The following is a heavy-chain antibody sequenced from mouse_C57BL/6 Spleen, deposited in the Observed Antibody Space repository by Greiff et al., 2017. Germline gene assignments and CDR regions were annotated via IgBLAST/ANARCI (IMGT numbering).Heavy chain of an antibody. J-gene: IGHJ4*01. V-gene: IGHV1-64*01. CDR1: GYTFTSYW. D-gene: IGHD6-1*01. CDR2: IHPNSGST. Sequence: QVQLQQPGAELVKPGASVKLSCKASGYTFTSYWMHWVKQRPGQGLEWIGMIHPNSGSTNYNEKFKSKATLTVDKSSSTAYMQLCSLTSEDSAVYYCARRETLFYAMDYWGQGTSVTVSS. CDR3: ARRETLFYAMDY.